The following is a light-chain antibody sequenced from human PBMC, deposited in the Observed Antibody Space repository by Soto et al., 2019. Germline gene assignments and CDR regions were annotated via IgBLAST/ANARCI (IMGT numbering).Light chain of an antibody. V-gene: IGKV3-20*01. J-gene: IGKJ4*01. CDR2: GAS. CDR1: QSVSSSY. Sequence: EIVLTQSPGTLSLSPGERATLSCRASQSVSSSYLAWYQQKPGQAPRLLIYGASSRDTGIPDRFSGSGSGTDFTPTNSRLEPEDFAVYYCQQYGSSLLTFGGGTKVEI. CDR3: QQYGSSLLT.